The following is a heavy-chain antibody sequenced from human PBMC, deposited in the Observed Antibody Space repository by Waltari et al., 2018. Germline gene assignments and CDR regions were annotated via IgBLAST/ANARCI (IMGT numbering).Heavy chain of an antibody. J-gene: IGHJ4*02. V-gene: IGHV3-21*01. Sequence: EVQLVESGGGLVKPGGSLRLSCAASGFTFTTSSMNWVRQAPGKGVGWVSSISSNNNYIYYADSVRGRFTISRDNARNSLYLQMNSLRAEDTAVYYCGRSAFSSGSYSSYDYWGQGTRVTVSS. D-gene: IGHD3-10*01. CDR2: ISSNNNYI. CDR1: GFTFTTSS. CDR3: GRSAFSSGSYSSYDY.